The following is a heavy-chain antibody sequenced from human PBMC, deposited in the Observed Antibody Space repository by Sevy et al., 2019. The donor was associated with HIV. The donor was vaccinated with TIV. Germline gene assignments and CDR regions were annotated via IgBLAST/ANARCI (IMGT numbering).Heavy chain of an antibody. CDR1: GFTVSSNY. V-gene: IGHV3-53*01. CDR3: ERDRHYIYCFGYYYCMDV. CDR2: IYSGGST. Sequence: GGSLRLSCAASGFTVSSNYMSWVRQAPGKGLEWVSVIYSGGSTYYADSVKGRFTISRDNSKNTLYLQMNSLSAEDTAVYYCERDRHYIYCFGYYYCMDVWGQGTTVTVSS. D-gene: IGHD2-15*01. J-gene: IGHJ6*02.